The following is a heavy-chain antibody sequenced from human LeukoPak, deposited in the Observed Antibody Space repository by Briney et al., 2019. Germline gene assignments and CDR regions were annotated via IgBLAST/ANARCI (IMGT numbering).Heavy chain of an antibody. CDR3: ARGARNYAWFDP. D-gene: IGHD4-11*01. CDR1: GYTFTSYD. V-gene: IGHV1-8*01. CDR2: MNPNSGNT. J-gene: IGHJ5*02. Sequence: ASVKVSCKASGYTFTSYDINWVRQATGQGLEWMGWMNPNSGNTGYAQKFQGRVTMTRDMSTSTVYMELSSLRSEDTAVYYCARGARNYAWFDPWGQGTLVTVSS.